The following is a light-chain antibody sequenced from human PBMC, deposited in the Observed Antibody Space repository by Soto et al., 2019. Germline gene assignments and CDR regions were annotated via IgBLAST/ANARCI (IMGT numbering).Light chain of an antibody. J-gene: IGLJ2*01. V-gene: IGLV1-44*01. Sequence: QSVLTQPPSVSGTPGQRVTISCSGSSSNIGSNTVNWYQQFPGTAPRLLIYSSYQRPSGVPDRFSGSQSGTSASLAITWLQAEDEADYYCQSYDGSLSEMIFGGGTQLTVL. CDR1: SSNIGSNT. CDR2: SSY. CDR3: QSYDGSLSEMI.